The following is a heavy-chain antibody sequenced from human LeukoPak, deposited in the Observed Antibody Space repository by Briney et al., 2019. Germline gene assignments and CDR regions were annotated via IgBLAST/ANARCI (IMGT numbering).Heavy chain of an antibody. J-gene: IGHJ4*02. V-gene: IGHV4-34*01. CDR3: ARRSGWYGNMFDY. Sequence: SETLSLTRAVYGGSFSGYYWSWIRQPPGKGLEWIGEINHSGSTNYNPSLKSRVTISVDTSKNQFSLKLSSVTAADTAVYYCARRSGWYGNMFDYWGQGTLVTVSS. D-gene: IGHD6-19*01. CDR2: INHSGST. CDR1: GGSFSGYY.